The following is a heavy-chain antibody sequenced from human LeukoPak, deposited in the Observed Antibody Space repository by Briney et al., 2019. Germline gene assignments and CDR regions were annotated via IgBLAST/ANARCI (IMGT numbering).Heavy chain of an antibody. CDR1: GFTFSNYA. Sequence: PGGSLRLSCAASGFTFSNYAMHWVRQAAGKRLEYSSAISSNGGSTYYANSVKGRFTISRDKSKNTVYLKMGSLRAEDMAVYYCARETRRGDAFDIWGQGTMVTVSS. V-gene: IGHV3-64*01. CDR3: ARETRRGDAFDI. D-gene: IGHD3-16*01. J-gene: IGHJ3*02. CDR2: ISSNGGST.